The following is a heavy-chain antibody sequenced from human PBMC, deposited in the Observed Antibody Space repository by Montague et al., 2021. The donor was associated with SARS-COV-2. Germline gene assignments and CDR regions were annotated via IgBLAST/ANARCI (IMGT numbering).Heavy chain of an antibody. CDR2: INHSGSP. CDR3: ARGRGIQLWFNYYYYMDV. J-gene: IGHJ6*03. Sequence: SETLSLTCAVYGGSFSGHYWSWIRQPPGKGLEWIGEINHSGSPKYNPSLKSRVILLVDTSKNQFSLKLSSVTAADTAVYYCARGRGIQLWFNYYYYMDVWGKGTTVTVSS. V-gene: IGHV4-34*01. D-gene: IGHD5-18*01. CDR1: GGSFSGHY.